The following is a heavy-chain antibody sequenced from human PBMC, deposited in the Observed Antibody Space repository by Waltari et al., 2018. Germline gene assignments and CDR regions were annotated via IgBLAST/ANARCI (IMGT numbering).Heavy chain of an antibody. CDR3: ARCRGQWLVQDYAFDI. D-gene: IGHD6-19*01. CDR1: GYSISSGYY. V-gene: IGHV4-38-2*02. J-gene: IGHJ3*02. Sequence: QVQLQESGPGLVKPSETLSLTCTVSGYSISSGYYWGWIRQPPGKGLEWIGSIYHSGSTYYNPSLKSRVTISVDTSKNQFSLKLSSVTAADTAVYYCARCRGQWLVQDYAFDIWGQGTMVTVSS. CDR2: IYHSGST.